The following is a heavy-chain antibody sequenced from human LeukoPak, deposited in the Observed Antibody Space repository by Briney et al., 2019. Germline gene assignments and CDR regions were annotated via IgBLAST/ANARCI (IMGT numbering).Heavy chain of an antibody. CDR1: GGSISSSSYY. CDR2: IYYSGST. Sequence: SETLSLTCTVSGGSISSSSYYWGWIRQPPGKGLEWIGSIYYSGSTYYNPSLKSRVTISVDTSKNQFSLKLSSVTAADTAVYYCARHEVYYDSSGLLDAFDIWGQGTMVTASS. D-gene: IGHD3-22*01. J-gene: IGHJ3*02. V-gene: IGHV4-39*01. CDR3: ARHEVYYDSSGLLDAFDI.